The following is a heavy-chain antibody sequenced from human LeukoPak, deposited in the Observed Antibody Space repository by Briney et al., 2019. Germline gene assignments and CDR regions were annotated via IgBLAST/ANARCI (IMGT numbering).Heavy chain of an antibody. CDR3: ARVTYSSSSMSLDGFDI. J-gene: IGHJ3*02. Sequence: TSETLSFTCTVSGGSISNYYWSWIRQPAGQGLEWFWRIYTSGSTNYNPSLKSRVTMSVDTSKNQFSLKLRSVTAADTAVYYCARVTYSSSSMSLDGFDIWGQGTMVTVSS. D-gene: IGHD6-6*01. V-gene: IGHV4-4*07. CDR2: IYTSGST. CDR1: GGSISNYY.